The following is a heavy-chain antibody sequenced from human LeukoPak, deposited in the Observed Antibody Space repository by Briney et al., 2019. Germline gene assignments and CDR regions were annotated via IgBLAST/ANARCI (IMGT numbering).Heavy chain of an antibody. CDR2: TYHSGST. CDR3: ARVDSSTYPAFDI. V-gene: IGHV4-38-2*02. J-gene: IGHJ3*02. D-gene: IGHD6-13*01. Sequence: PSETLSLTCTVSGGSISSYYWGWIRQPPGKGLEWIGSTYHSGSTYYNPSLKSRVTISVDTSKNQFSLKLSSVTAADTAVYYCARVDSSTYPAFDIWGQGTMVTVSS. CDR1: GGSISSYY.